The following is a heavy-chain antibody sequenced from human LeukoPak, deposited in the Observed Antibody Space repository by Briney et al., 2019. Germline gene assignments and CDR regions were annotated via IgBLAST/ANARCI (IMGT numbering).Heavy chain of an antibody. D-gene: IGHD1-26*01. CDR1: GFTFSSYA. J-gene: IGHJ4*02. Sequence: GGSLRLSCAASGFTFSSYAMSWVRQAPGKGLEWVSSISGSGGSTYYADSVKGRFTISRDNSKNTLYLQMNSLRAEDTAVYYCAKLLVGATSGPFDYWGQGTLVTVSS. CDR2: ISGSGGST. V-gene: IGHV3-23*01. CDR3: AKLLVGATSGPFDY.